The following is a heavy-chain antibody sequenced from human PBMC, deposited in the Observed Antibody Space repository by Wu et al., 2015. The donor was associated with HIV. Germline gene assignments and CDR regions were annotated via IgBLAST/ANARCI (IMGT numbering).Heavy chain of an antibody. CDR1: GYTFTGYY. CDR3: ARPSYGSGSYSDWFDP. D-gene: IGHD3-10*01. V-gene: IGHV1-2*02. Sequence: QVQLVQSGAEVKKPGASVKVSCKASGYTFTGYYMHWVRQAPGQGLEWMGWINPNSGGTSYAQKFQGRVTMTRDTSISTAYMELSRLRSDDTAVYYCARPSYGSGSYSDWFDPWGQGTLVTVSS. J-gene: IGHJ5*02. CDR2: INPNSGGT.